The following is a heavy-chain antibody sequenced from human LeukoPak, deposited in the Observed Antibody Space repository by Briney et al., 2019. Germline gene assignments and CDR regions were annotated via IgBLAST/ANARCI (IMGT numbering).Heavy chain of an antibody. CDR1: GYSFTSYW. CDR3: ARKIVGATRGSGMDV. CDR2: IYPGDFDT. Sequence: KRGESLKISCKGSGYSFTSYWIGWVRQMPGKGLEWMGIIYPGDFDTRYSPSFQGQVTISADKSISTAYLQWSSLKASDTAMYYCARKIVGATRGSGMDVWGQGTTVTVSS. J-gene: IGHJ6*02. V-gene: IGHV5-51*01. D-gene: IGHD1-26*01.